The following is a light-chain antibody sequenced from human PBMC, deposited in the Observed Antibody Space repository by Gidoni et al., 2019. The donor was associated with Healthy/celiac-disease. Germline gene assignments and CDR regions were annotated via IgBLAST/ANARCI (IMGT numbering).Light chain of an antibody. CDR1: SRDVGGYNY. CDR3: SSYTSSSTPYVV. J-gene: IGLJ2*01. Sequence: QSALTQPASVSGSPGPSLTISCTGTSRDVGGYNYVSWYQQHPGKAPKRMIYDVSNRPSGVSNRFSGSKSGNTASLTISGLQAEDEADYYCSSYTSSSTPYVVFGGGTKLTVL. V-gene: IGLV2-14*03. CDR2: DVS.